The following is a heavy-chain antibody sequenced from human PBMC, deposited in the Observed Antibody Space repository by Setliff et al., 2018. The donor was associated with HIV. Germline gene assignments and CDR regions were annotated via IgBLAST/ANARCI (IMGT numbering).Heavy chain of an antibody. J-gene: IGHJ5*02. CDR2: IKKDGREK. D-gene: IGHD1-26*01. CDR3: ASMWKVGA. V-gene: IGHV3-7*03. CDR1: GFTFSSYE. Sequence: PGGSLRLSCAASGFTFSSYEMNWVRQAPGKGLEWAATIKKDGREKYYVDSVKGRFTISRDNARTSLYLEMSSLRVEDTAVYFCASMWKVGAWGRGTLVTVSS.